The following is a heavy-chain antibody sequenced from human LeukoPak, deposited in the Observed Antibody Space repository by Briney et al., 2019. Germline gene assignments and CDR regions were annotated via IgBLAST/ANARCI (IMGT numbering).Heavy chain of an antibody. CDR2: IYYSGST. CDR3: ARVTFLEWLLESYYFDY. Sequence: SETLSLTCTVSGGSISSSSYYWGWIRQPPGKGLEWIGSIYYSGSTYYNPSLKSRVTISVDTSKIQFSLKLSSVTAADTAVYYCARVTFLEWLLESYYFDYWGQGTLVTVSS. D-gene: IGHD3-3*02. CDR1: GGSISSSSYY. J-gene: IGHJ4*02. V-gene: IGHV4-39*01.